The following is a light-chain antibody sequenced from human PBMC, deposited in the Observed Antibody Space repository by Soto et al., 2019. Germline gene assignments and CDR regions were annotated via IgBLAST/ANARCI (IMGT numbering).Light chain of an antibody. CDR1: QNILSN. V-gene: IGKV3-15*01. CDR3: QQYNNWPIT. Sequence: EIVMTQSPATLSVSAGERATLSCRASQNILSNLAWYQHKPGQAPRLLIYGVSTRATGIPARFSGSGSGTEFTLTISSLQSEDFEIYYCQQYNNWPITFGQGTRLEI. J-gene: IGKJ5*01. CDR2: GVS.